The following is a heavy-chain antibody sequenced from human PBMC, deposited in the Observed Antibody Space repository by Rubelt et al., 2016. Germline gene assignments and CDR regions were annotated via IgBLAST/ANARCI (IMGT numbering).Heavy chain of an antibody. Sequence: GKGLEWVSYISSGSSTIYYADSVKGRFTISRDNAKNSLYLQMNSLRAEDTAVYYCARAAGSGSYYFWAFDIWGQGTMVTVSS. D-gene: IGHD1-26*01. CDR2: ISSGSSTI. V-gene: IGHV3-48*04. CDR3: ARAAGSGSYYFWAFDI. J-gene: IGHJ3*02.